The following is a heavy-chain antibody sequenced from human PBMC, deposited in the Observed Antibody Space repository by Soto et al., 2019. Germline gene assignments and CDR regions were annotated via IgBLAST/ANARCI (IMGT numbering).Heavy chain of an antibody. CDR1: GYTLTELS. CDR3: ARVPYSSSSGYYYYYGMDV. V-gene: IGHV1-46*01. Sequence: ASVKVSCKVSGYTLTELSMHWVRQAPGQGLEWMGIINPSGGSTSYAQKFQGRVTMTRDTSTSTVYMELSSLRSEDTAVYYCARVPYSSSSGYYYYYGMDVWGQGTTVTVSS. D-gene: IGHD6-6*01. CDR2: INPSGGST. J-gene: IGHJ6*02.